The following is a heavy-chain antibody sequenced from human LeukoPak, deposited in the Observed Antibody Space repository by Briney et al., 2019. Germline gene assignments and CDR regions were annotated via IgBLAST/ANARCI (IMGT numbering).Heavy chain of an antibody. Sequence: GGSLRLSCAASGFTFDDYGMSWVRQAPGKGLEWVSGINWNGGSTGYADSVKGRFTISRDNAKNSLYLQMNSLRAEDTAVYYCAKVGDSSGLDYWGQGTLVTVSS. CDR2: INWNGGST. CDR3: AKVGDSSGLDY. J-gene: IGHJ4*02. D-gene: IGHD3-22*01. CDR1: GFTFDDYG. V-gene: IGHV3-20*04.